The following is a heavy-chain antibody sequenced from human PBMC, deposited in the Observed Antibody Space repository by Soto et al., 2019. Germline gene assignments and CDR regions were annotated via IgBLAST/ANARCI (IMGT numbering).Heavy chain of an antibody. Sequence: QVQLVQSGAEVKKPGASVKVSCKASGYTFTSYAMHWVRQAPGQRLEWMGWINAGNGNTKYSQKFQGRVTITRDTSASTAYMELSSLRSEDTAVYYCASSCGFSSGHGEQGYYYYGMDVWGQGTTVTVSS. V-gene: IGHV1-3*01. CDR1: GYTFTSYA. CDR3: ASSCGFSSGHGEQGYYYYGMDV. J-gene: IGHJ6*02. CDR2: INAGNGNT. D-gene: IGHD6-6*01.